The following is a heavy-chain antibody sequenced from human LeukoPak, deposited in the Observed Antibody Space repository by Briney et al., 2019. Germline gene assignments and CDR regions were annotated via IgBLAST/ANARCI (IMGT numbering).Heavy chain of an antibody. CDR3: AKDSSKAVWYEQQLPSNAFDI. D-gene: IGHD6-13*01. CDR2: IRYDGSNK. Sequence: GGSLRLSCAASGFTFSSYGMHWVRQAPGKGLEWVAFIRYDGSNKYYADSVKGRFTISRDNAKNSLYLQMNSLRGEDTAVYYCAKDSSKAVWYEQQLPSNAFDIWGQGTMVTVSS. CDR1: GFTFSSYG. V-gene: IGHV3-30*02. J-gene: IGHJ3*02.